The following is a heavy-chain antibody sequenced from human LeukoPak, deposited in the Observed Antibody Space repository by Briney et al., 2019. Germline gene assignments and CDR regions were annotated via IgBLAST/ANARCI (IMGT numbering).Heavy chain of an antibody. J-gene: IGHJ3*02. CDR2: IYSGGST. Sequence: GGSLRLSCAASGFTVSSNFVSWVRQAPGKGLEWVSVIYSGGSTYYADSVKGRFTISRDNSKNTVYLQMNCLRAEDTAVYYCARDGSSFDIWGQGTMVTVSS. CDR3: ARDGSSFDI. CDR1: GFTVSSNF. V-gene: IGHV3-53*01. D-gene: IGHD3-10*01.